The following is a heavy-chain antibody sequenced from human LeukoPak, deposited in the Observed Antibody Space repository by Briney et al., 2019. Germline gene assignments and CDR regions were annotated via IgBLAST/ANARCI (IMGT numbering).Heavy chain of an antibody. Sequence: GGSLRLSCAASGFTFSSYAMSWVRQAPGKGLEWVSAISGSGGSTYYADSVKGRFTISRDNSKNTLYLQMNSLRAEDTAVYYCAKYVAEELGYCSSTSCHYYYYGMDVWGQGTTVTVSS. D-gene: IGHD2-2*01. V-gene: IGHV3-23*01. CDR2: ISGSGGST. J-gene: IGHJ6*02. CDR1: GFTFSSYA. CDR3: AKYVAEELGYCSSTSCHYYYYGMDV.